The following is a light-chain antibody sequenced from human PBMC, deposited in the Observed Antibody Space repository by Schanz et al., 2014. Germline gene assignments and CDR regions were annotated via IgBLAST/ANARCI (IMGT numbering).Light chain of an antibody. CDR3: QQYDNWWT. CDR2: STS. CDR1: QSVRSN. Sequence: EVVMTQSPVTLSVSPGERATLSCRASQSVRSNLAWYQQKPGQAPRLLIHSTSIRATGIPVRFSGSGSGADFALTISSLQSEDFAVYYCQQYDNWWTFGPGTKVEIK. J-gene: IGKJ1*01. V-gene: IGKV3-15*01.